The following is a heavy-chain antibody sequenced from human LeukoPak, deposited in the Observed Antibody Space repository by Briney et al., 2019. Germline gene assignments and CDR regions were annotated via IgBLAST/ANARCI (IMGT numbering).Heavy chain of an antibody. CDR3: ARGPMIVRWDAFDI. CDR1: GGSFSGYY. V-gene: IGHV4-34*01. D-gene: IGHD3-22*01. Sequence: PSETLSLTCAVYGGSFSGYYWSWIRQPPGKGLEWIGEINHSGSTNYNPSLKSRVTISVDTSKNQFSLKLSSVTAADTAVYYCARGPMIVRWDAFDIWGQGTMVTVSS. J-gene: IGHJ3*02. CDR2: INHSGST.